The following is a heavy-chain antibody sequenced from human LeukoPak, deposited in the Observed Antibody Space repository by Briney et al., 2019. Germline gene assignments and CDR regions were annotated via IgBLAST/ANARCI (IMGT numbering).Heavy chain of an antibody. V-gene: IGHV1-18*01. D-gene: IGHD1-26*01. CDR1: GYTFNSYG. CDR2: ISAYNGNT. Sequence: GASVKVSCKASGYTFNSYGISWVRQAPGQGLEWMGWISAYNGNTNYAQKLQGRVTMTTDTSTSTAYMELRRLRSDDTAVYYCAKVMSPKWRTGSYTLDVWGQGTTLTVSS. J-gene: IGHJ6*02. CDR3: AKVMSPKWRTGSYTLDV.